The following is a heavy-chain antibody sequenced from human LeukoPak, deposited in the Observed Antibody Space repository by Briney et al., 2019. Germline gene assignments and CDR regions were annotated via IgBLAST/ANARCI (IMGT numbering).Heavy chain of an antibody. Sequence: QTGGSLRLSCAASGFTFSSYWMGWVRQAPGKGLEWVANIEQDGSEKYYVDSVKGRFTISRDNAKNSLYLQMNSLRAEDTAVYYCAKRGIYQNWFDPWGQGTLVTVSS. CDR3: AKRGIYQNWFDP. D-gene: IGHD2-2*01. CDR2: IEQDGSEK. CDR1: GFTFSSYW. V-gene: IGHV3-7*01. J-gene: IGHJ5*02.